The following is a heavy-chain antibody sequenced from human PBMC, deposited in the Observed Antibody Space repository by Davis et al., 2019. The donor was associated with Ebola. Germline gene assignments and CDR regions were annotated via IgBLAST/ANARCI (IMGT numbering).Heavy chain of an antibody. CDR3: AGGAYGMDV. CDR2: IKQDGSEK. CDR1: GFTFSSYA. J-gene: IGHJ6*02. V-gene: IGHV3-7*01. D-gene: IGHD3-10*01. Sequence: PGGSLRLSCAASGFTFSSYAMSWVRQAPGKGLEWVANIKQDGSEKYYVDSVKGRFTISRDNAKNSLYLQMNSLRAEDTAVYYCAGGAYGMDVWGQGTTVTVSS.